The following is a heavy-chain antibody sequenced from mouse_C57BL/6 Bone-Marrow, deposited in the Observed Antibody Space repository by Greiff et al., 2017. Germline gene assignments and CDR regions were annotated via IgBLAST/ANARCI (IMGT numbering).Heavy chain of an antibody. J-gene: IGHJ1*03. D-gene: IGHD2-10*02. CDR2: IYPRSGNT. CDR1: GYTFTSYG. CDR3: ARWRYPSGYFDV. Sequence: QVQLQQSGAELARPGASVKLSCKASGYTFTSYGISWVKQRTGQGLEWIGEIYPRSGNTYYNEKFKGKATLTADKSSSTAYMELRSLTSEDSAVYFFARWRYPSGYFDVWGTGTTVTVSS. V-gene: IGHV1-81*01.